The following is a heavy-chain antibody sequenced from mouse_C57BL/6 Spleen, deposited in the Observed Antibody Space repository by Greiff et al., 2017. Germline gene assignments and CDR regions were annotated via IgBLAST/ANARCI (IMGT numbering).Heavy chain of an antibody. D-gene: IGHD2-3*01. J-gene: IGHJ3*01. Sequence: ESGPGLVKPSQSLSLTCSVTGYSITSGYYWNWIRQFPGNKLEWMGYISYDGSNNYNPSLKNRISITRDTSKNQFFLKLNSVTTEDTATYYCARADGYPAWFAYWGQGTLVTVSA. CDR3: ARADGYPAWFAY. CDR2: ISYDGSN. V-gene: IGHV3-6*01. CDR1: GYSITSGYY.